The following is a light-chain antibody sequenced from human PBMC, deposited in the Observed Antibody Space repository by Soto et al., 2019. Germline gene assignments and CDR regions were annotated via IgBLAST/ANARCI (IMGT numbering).Light chain of an antibody. V-gene: IGLV4-69*01. CDR1: CGHSSYA. CDR2: LNSDGSH. Sequence: QPVLTQSPSASASLGASVKLTCTLSCGHSSYAIAWHQQQPEKGPRYLMKLNSDGSHSKGDGIPDRFSGSSSGAERYLTISSLQSEDEADYYCQTWGTGIHVFGTGTKLTVL. J-gene: IGLJ1*01. CDR3: QTWGTGIHV.